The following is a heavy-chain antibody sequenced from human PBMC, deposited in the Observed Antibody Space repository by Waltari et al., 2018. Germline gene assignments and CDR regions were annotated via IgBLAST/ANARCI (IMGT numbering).Heavy chain of an antibody. D-gene: IGHD3-3*01. CDR1: GVSFGGYY. V-gene: IGHV4-34*01. CDR3: ARGPKEVDDFWSGYYYYYYYGMDL. J-gene: IGHJ6*02. Sequence: QQWGAGLLKPSETLSLTCAVYGVSFGGYYWSWIRQPPGKGLEWIGDINHSGSTNYNPSLMSRVTISVDTSKNQFSLKLTSVSAADTAVYYCARGPKEVDDFWSGYYYYYYYGMDLWGQGTTVTVSS. CDR2: INHSGST.